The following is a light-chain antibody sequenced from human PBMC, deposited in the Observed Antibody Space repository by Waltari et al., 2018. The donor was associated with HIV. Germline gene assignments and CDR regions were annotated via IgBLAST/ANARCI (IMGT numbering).Light chain of an antibody. CDR1: SSDVGGYNY. V-gene: IGLV2-11*01. J-gene: IGLJ3*02. CDR3: CSYAGRREV. CDR2: DVS. Sequence: QSALTQPRSVSGSPGQSVTISCTGTSSDVGGYNYVPWYQQHPGKAPKLMIYDVSKRPSGVPDRFSGSKSGNTASLTISGLQAEDEADYYCCSYAGRREVFGGGTKLTVL.